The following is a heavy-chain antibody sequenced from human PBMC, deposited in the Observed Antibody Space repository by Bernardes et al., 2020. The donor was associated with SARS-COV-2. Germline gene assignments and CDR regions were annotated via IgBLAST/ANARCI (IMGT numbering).Heavy chain of an antibody. CDR2: ISSSGSTI. J-gene: IGHJ4*02. D-gene: IGHD2-15*01. CDR3: ARGDMVVAAFDY. CDR1: GFTFSSYE. Sequence: GGSLRLSCAASGFTFSSYEMNWVRQAPGKGLEWVSYISSSGSTIYYADSVKGRFTISRDNAKNSLYLQMNSLRAEDTAVYYCARGDMVVAAFDYWGQGTLVTVSS. V-gene: IGHV3-48*03.